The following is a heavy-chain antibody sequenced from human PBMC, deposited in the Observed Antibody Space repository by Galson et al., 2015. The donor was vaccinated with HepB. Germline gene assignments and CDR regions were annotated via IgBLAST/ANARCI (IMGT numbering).Heavy chain of an antibody. J-gene: IGHJ4*02. V-gene: IGHV3-48*01. CDR3: APLKVRAVIISAN. CDR2: ISSSSSTI. CDR1: GFTFSTYS. D-gene: IGHD3-10*01. Sequence: SLRLSCAASGFTFSTYSMSWVRQAPGKGLEWVSYISSSSSTIYYADSVKGRFTISRDNGKDSLYLQMNSLRAEDTAVYYCAPLKVRAVIISANWGQGTLVTVSS.